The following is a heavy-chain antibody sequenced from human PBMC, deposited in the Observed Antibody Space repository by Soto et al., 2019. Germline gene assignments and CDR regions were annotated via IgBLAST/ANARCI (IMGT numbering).Heavy chain of an antibody. D-gene: IGHD7-27*01. CDR2: IYPGDSDT. CDR3: TRPDYGTNWGSFHY. J-gene: IGHJ4*02. V-gene: IGHV5-51*01. CDR1: GYSFTTYW. Sequence: PRESLKISCKGSGYSFTTYWIGWVRQMPGKGLEWMGIIYPGDSDTRYSPSFQGQVTISADKSISTAYLQWSSLKASDTAMYYCTRPDYGTNWGSFHYWGQGTLVTVSS.